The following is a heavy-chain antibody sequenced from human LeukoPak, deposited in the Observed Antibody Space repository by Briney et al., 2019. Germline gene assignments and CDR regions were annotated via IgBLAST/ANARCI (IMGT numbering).Heavy chain of an antibody. CDR2: IYYSGST. V-gene: IGHV4-59*01. J-gene: IGHJ6*02. CDR3: ARGIAAPMGAALYYYYYYGMDV. Sequence: SETLSLTCTVSGGSISSYYWSWIRQPPGKGLEWIGYIYYSGSTNYNPSLKSRVTISVDTSENQFSLKLSSVTAADTAVYYCARGIAAPMGAALYYYYYYGMDVWGQGTTVTVSS. D-gene: IGHD6-6*01. CDR1: GGSISSYY.